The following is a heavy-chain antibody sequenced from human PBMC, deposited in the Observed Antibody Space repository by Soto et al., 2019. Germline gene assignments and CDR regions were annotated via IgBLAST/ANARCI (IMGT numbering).Heavy chain of an antibody. CDR1: GFTFNRYG. J-gene: IGHJ4*02. CDR2: ISGSGDST. Sequence: EVQLSESGGGLVQPGGSLRLSCAASGFTFNRYGMSWVRQAPGKGLEWVSAISGSGDSTYYTDSVKGRFTISRDSSNNTLYLQMNNLRADYTALYFCVKLRLELLYLDSWGLGALVIVSS. D-gene: IGHD1-7*01. CDR3: VKLRLELLYLDS. V-gene: IGHV3-23*01.